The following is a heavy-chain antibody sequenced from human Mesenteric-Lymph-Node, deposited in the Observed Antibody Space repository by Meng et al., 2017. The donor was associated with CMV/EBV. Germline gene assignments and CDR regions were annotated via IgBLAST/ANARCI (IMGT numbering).Heavy chain of an antibody. Sequence: GGSLRLSCAASGFTFSDYYMSWIRQAPGKGLEWIAYISSSGSVIRYADSVEGRFTISRDNGKRSLYLQMYSRRAEDTAVYYCARDPTVRLRGPFDPWGQGTLVTVSS. CDR2: ISSSGSVI. CDR3: ARDPTVRLRGPFDP. V-gene: IGHV3-11*01. J-gene: IGHJ5*02. CDR1: GFTFSDYY. D-gene: IGHD1-14*01.